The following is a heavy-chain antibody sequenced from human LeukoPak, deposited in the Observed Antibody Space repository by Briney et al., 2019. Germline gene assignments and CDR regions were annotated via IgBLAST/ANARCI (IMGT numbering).Heavy chain of an antibody. CDR3: AREGSGVAGHFDY. CDR2: ISSRSSYI. J-gene: IGHJ4*02. D-gene: IGHD6-19*01. V-gene: IGHV3-21*01. Sequence: PGGSLRLSCAASGFTFSSYSMNWVRQAPGKGLEWVSSISSRSSYIYYADSVKGRFTISRDNAKNSLYLQMNSLRAEDTAVYYCAREGSGVAGHFDYWGQGTLVTVSS. CDR1: GFTFSSYS.